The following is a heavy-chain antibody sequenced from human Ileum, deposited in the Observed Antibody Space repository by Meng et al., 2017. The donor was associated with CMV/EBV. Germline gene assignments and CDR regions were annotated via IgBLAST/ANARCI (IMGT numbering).Heavy chain of an antibody. CDR1: GYTVINYY. CDR3: ARDLEYHFAPSGY. J-gene: IGHJ4*02. V-gene: IGHV1-46*01. Sequence: VQLVQSGAEARKPGASVTVSCKASGYTVINYYIHWVRQAHRQGLEWMGKLSPRDSDTSYTQEFQGRVTMTRDTSTSTVYMELSGLKSEDTAVYYCARDLEYHFAPSGYWGQGTLVTVSS. D-gene: IGHD3-3*01. CDR2: LSPRDSDT.